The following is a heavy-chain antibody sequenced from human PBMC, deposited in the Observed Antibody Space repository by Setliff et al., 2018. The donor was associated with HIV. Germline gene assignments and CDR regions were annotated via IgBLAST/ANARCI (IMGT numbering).Heavy chain of an antibody. CDR3: VRDLRNSNTLFGVLNFVFDL. CDR2: INPQTGGT. Sequence: ASVKVSCKASGYSLSSHYIHWVRQAPGHRPEWVGWINPQTGGTNFAQKFQGRITMTSDTSANTVFIELSRLKSDDTALYYCVRDLRNSNTLFGVLNFVFDLWGQGTLVTSPQ. CDR1: GYSLSSHY. J-gene: IGHJ4*02. D-gene: IGHD3-3*01. V-gene: IGHV1-2*02.